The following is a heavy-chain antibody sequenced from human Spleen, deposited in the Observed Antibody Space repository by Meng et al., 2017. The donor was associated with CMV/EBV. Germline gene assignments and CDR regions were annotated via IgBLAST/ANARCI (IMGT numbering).Heavy chain of an antibody. J-gene: IGHJ6*02. D-gene: IGHD6-6*01. CDR1: GFTFSSYT. CDR2: IYSGGSST. Sequence: GGSLRLSCSASGFTFSSYTMTWVRVAPGKGLEWVSVIYSGGSSTYYADSVKGRFTISRDNSKNTLYLQMNSLRAEDTAVYYCAKAMDSSSSLIRYYYYGMDVWGQGTTVTVSS. V-gene: IGHV3-23*03. CDR3: AKAMDSSSSLIRYYYYGMDV.